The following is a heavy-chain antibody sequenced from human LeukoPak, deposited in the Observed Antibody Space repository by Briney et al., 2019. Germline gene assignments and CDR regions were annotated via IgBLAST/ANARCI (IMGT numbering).Heavy chain of an antibody. V-gene: IGHV3-30*18. D-gene: IGHD2-15*01. Sequence: PGGSLRLSCAASGFTFSSYGMHWVRQAPGKGLEWVAVISYDGSNKYYADSVKGRFTISRDNSKNTLYLQMNSLRAEDTAVYYCAKGFMNHYCSGGSCLGALGSAFDIWGQGTMVTVSS. CDR3: AKGFMNHYCSGGSCLGALGSAFDI. J-gene: IGHJ3*02. CDR1: GFTFSSYG. CDR2: ISYDGSNK.